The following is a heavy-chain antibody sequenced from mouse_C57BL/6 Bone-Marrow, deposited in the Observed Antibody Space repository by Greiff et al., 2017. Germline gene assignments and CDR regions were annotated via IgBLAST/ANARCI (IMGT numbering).Heavy chain of an antibody. CDR3: TTGDYDEDWYFDV. D-gene: IGHD2-4*01. Sequence: EVQLQQSGAELVRPGASVKLSCTASGFNIKDYYMHWVKQRPEQGLEWIGRIDPEDGDTEYAPKFQGKATMTADTSPNTAYLQLSSLTSEDTAVYYCTTGDYDEDWYFDVWGTGTTVTVSS. CDR2: IDPEDGDT. CDR1: GFNIKDYY. V-gene: IGHV14-1*01. J-gene: IGHJ1*03.